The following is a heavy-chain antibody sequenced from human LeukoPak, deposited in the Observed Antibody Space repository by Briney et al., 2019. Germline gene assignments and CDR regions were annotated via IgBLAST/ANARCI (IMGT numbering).Heavy chain of an antibody. V-gene: IGHV4-61*02. Sequence: SETLSLTCTVSGGSITRTSYYWSWIRQPAGKGLEWIGRIYTSGSTSYNPSLKSRVTMSVDTSKNQFSLKLSSVTAADTAVYYCARATTFYGSGMDYFDYWGQGTLVTVSS. CDR1: GGSITRTSYY. D-gene: IGHD3-10*01. CDR2: IYTSGST. J-gene: IGHJ4*02. CDR3: ARATTFYGSGMDYFDY.